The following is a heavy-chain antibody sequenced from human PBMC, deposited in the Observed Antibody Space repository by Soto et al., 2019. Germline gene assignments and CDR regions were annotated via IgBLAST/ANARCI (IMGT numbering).Heavy chain of an antibody. CDR2: ISAYNGNT. V-gene: IGHV1-18*01. J-gene: IGHJ5*02. D-gene: IGHD4-17*01. CDR1: GYTFTSYG. Sequence: ASVKVSCKASGYTFTSYGISWVRQAPGQGLEWKGWISAYNGNTNYAQKLQGRVTMTTDTSTSTAYMELRSLRSDDTAVYYCAREGMTTVTTFGWFDPWGQGTLVTVSS. CDR3: AREGMTTVTTFGWFDP.